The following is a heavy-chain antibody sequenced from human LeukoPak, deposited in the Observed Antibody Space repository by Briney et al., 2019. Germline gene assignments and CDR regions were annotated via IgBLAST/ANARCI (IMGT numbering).Heavy chain of an antibody. CDR1: GFTFSSYA. CDR2: ISYDGSNK. CDR3: AKDTDYGSGSRRSYYYYGMDV. D-gene: IGHD3-10*01. Sequence: HPGGSLRLSCAASGFTFSSYAMHWVRQAPGKGLEWVAVISYDGSNKYYADSVKGRFTISRDNSKNTLYLQMNSLRAEDTAVYYCAKDTDYGSGSRRSYYYYGMDVWGKGTTVTVSS. J-gene: IGHJ6*04. V-gene: IGHV3-30*04.